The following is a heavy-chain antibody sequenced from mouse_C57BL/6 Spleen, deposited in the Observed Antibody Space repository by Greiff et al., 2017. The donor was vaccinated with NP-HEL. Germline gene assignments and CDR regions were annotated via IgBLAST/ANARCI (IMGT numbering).Heavy chain of an antibody. D-gene: IGHD2-4*01. CDR1: GFTFTDYY. CDR3: ARYRYYDYDENWYFDV. J-gene: IGHJ1*03. CDR2: IRNKANGYTT. Sequence: EVKLMESGGGLVQPGGSLSLSCAASGFTFTDYYMSWVRQPPGQALEWLGFIRNKANGYTTEYSASVKGRFTISRDNSQSILYLQKNALRAEDSATYYCARYRYYDYDENWYFDVWGTGTTVTVSS. V-gene: IGHV7-3*01.